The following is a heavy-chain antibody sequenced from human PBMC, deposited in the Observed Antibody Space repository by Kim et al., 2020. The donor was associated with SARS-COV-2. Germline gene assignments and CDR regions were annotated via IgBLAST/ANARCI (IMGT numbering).Heavy chain of an antibody. CDR1: GYTFINHV. J-gene: IGHJ4*02. CDR2: IGGYSGNT. Sequence: ASVKVSCKASGYTFINHVISWVRQAPGQGLEWMGWIGGYSGNTKSSQRFQGRVTMTTDTSTTTAYLELRSLRIDDTAVYYCARGGGWHTEGDDHWGQGTL. D-gene: IGHD3-16*01. CDR3: ARGGGWHTEGDDH. V-gene: IGHV1-18*01.